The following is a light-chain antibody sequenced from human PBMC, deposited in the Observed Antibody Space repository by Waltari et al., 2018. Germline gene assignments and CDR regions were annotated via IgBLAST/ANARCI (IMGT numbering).Light chain of an antibody. CDR1: HTISSAY. J-gene: IGKJ4*01. V-gene: IGKV3-20*01. CDR3: QQFGGSVT. Sequence: VLTQFPGTLSFSPGEGATLSCRASHTISSAYLAWFQQKPGQAPRLLIYDSSRRATGIPDRFSGSGSGTDFTLTISRLEPEDFAVYYCQQFGGSVTFGGGTKVEIK. CDR2: DSS.